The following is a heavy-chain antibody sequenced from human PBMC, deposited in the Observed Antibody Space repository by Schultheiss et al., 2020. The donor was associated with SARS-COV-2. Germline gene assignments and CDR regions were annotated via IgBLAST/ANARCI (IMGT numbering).Heavy chain of an antibody. CDR1: GGSISSYY. D-gene: IGHD4-23*01. Sequence: SETLSLTCTVSGGSISSYYWSWIRQPAGKGLEWIGRIYTSGSTNYNPSLKSRVTISVDTSKNQFSLKLSSVTAADTAVYYCARIGATVVTPGWFDPWGQGTLVTVSS. CDR3: ARIGATVVTPGWFDP. J-gene: IGHJ5*02. V-gene: IGHV4-4*07. CDR2: IYTSGST.